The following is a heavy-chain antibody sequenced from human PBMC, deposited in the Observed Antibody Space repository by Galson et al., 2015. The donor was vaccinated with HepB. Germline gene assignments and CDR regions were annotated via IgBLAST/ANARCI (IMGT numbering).Heavy chain of an antibody. CDR3: ARAVGSSLYSSGYSFDY. CDR1: GGSISTYY. V-gene: IGHV4-59*01. Sequence: TLSLTCIVSGGSISTYYWSWIRQPPGKGLEYIGYIYYNGYTNYNPSLKSRVTLSVDMSNSQFSLKLSSVTAADTAVYYCARAVGSSLYSSGYSFDYWGQGTLVTVSS. J-gene: IGHJ4*02. CDR2: IYYNGYT. D-gene: IGHD6-13*01.